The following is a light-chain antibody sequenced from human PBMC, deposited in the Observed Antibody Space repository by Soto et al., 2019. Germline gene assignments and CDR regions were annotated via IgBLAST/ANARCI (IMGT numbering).Light chain of an antibody. J-gene: IGKJ3*01. CDR1: QSVSSSY. CDR2: GAS. V-gene: IGKV3D-20*02. Sequence: EIVLTQSPGTLSLSPGERATLSCRASQSVSSSYLAWYQQKPGQAPRLLIYGASSRATGIPDRFSGSGSGTDFTLTISSLEPEDFAVYYCQQRSNWPPTFGPGTKVDI. CDR3: QQRSNWPPT.